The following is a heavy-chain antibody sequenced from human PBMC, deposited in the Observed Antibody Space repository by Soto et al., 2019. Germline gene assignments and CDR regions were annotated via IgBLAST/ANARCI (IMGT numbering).Heavy chain of an antibody. Sequence: GASVKVSCKASGYTFTSYDINWVRQATGQGLEWMGWMNPNSGNTGYAQKFQGRVTMTRNTSISTAYMELSSLRSEDTAVYYCHGYSSGWYFFSSSYYYMDVWGKGTTVTVSS. V-gene: IGHV1-8*01. CDR2: MNPNSGNT. CDR1: GYTFTSYD. D-gene: IGHD6-19*01. J-gene: IGHJ6*03. CDR3: HGYSSGWYFFSSSYYYMDV.